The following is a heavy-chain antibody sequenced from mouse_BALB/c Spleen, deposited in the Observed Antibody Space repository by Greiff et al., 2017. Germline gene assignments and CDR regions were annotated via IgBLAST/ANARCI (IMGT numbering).Heavy chain of an antibody. Sequence: EVQGVESGGGLVKPGGSLKLSCAASGFTFSSYAMSWVRQTPEKRLEWVASISSGGSTYYPDSVKGRFTISRDNARNILYLQMSSLRSEDTAMYYCARWGTTVRFAYWGQGTLVTVSA. CDR3: ARWGTTVRFAY. V-gene: IGHV5-6-5*01. CDR1: GFTFSSYA. D-gene: IGHD1-1*01. CDR2: ISSGGST. J-gene: IGHJ3*01.